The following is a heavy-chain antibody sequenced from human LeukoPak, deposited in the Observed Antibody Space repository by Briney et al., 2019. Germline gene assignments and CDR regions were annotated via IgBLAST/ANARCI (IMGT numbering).Heavy chain of an antibody. CDR3: ARDKFGGYGDNWFDP. CDR1: GGTFSSYA. J-gene: IGHJ5*02. Sequence: ASVKDSCKASGGTFSSYAISWVRQAPGQGLEWMGRIIPIFGTANYAQKFQGRVTITTDESTSTAYMELSSLRSEDTAVYYCARDKFGGYGDNWFDPWGQGTLVTVSS. CDR2: IIPIFGTA. D-gene: IGHD5-12*01. V-gene: IGHV1-69*05.